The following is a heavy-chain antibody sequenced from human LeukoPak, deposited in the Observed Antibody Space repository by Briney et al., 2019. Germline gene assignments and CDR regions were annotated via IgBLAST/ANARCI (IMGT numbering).Heavy chain of an antibody. J-gene: IGHJ4*02. CDR1: GFTFNNYW. CDR2: IQQDGSEK. CDR3: ARRRFDVYYGSGSFDY. V-gene: IGHV3-7*01. D-gene: IGHD3-10*01. Sequence: PGGSLRLSCAGSGFTFNNYWMSWVRQAPGKGLEWVANIQQDGSEKYYVDSVKGRFTISRDNAKNSLFLQMNSLRAEDTAVYYCARRRFDVYYGSGSFDYWGQGTLVTVSS.